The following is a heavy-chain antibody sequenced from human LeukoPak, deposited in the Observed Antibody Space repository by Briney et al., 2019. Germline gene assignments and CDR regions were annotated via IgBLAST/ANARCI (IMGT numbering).Heavy chain of an antibody. CDR2: FDPEDGET. CDR3: ARGLADPQPFDY. D-gene: IGHD2-2*01. CDR1: GYTLTELS. J-gene: IGHJ4*02. V-gene: IGHV1-24*01. Sequence: ASVKVSCKVSGYTLTELSMHWVRQAPGKGLEWMGGFDPEDGETIYAQKFQGRVTMTEDTSTDTAYMELSSLRSEDTAVYYCARGLADPQPFDYWGQGTLVTVSS.